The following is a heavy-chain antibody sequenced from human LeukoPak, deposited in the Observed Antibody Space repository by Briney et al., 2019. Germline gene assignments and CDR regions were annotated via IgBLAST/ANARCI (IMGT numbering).Heavy chain of an antibody. CDR2: VYYSGDT. CDR3: ARGGVLLGLDY. J-gene: IGHJ4*02. V-gene: IGHV4-59*01. D-gene: IGHD2-8*02. Sequence: SETLSLTCTVSGGSIGSFYWSWIRQPPGKGLEWIGYVYYSGDTKYNPSLKSRVTISVDTSKNQFSLKLTSVTAADTAVYYCARGGVLLGLDYWGQGTLVTVSS. CDR1: GGSIGSFY.